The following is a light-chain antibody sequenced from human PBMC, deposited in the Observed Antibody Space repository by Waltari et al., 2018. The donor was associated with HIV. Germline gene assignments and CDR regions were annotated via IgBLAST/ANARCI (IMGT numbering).Light chain of an antibody. CDR2: TTN. J-gene: IGLJ3*02. Sequence: QSILTQQPSTSGTPGQRVTISCSGSFSNVGSHTVNWFQHLPGTSPKLLIYTTNQRPSGVPDRFSGSKSGTSASLAISGLQSEDEAVYYCASWDANLNGIVFGGGTKLAVL. V-gene: IGLV1-44*01. CDR1: FSNVGSHT. CDR3: ASWDANLNGIV.